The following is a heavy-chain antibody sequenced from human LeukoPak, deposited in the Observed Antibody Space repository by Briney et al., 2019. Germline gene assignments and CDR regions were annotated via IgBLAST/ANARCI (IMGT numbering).Heavy chain of an antibody. CDR3: ARVSPRLSSSTSYYFDY. Sequence: SETLSLTCTVSGGSISSGDYYWSWIRQPPGKGLEWIGYIYYSGSTYYNPSLKSRVTISVDTSKNQFSLKLSSVTAADTAVYYCARVSPRLSSSTSYYFDYWGQGTLVTVSS. J-gene: IGHJ4*02. D-gene: IGHD2-2*01. CDR2: IYYSGST. CDR1: GGSISSGDYY. V-gene: IGHV4-30-4*08.